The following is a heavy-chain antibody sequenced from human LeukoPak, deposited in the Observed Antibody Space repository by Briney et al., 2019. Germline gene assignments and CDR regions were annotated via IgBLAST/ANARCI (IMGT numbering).Heavy chain of an antibody. CDR1: GFDFSSYA. CDR3: AKDPLGGGSSLINWFDS. Sequence: GGSLRLSCVASGFDFSSYAMTWVRQAPGRGLEWVSTIGAYAARTYYADSVKGRFTTSRENSKSTLSLQMNSLRAEDTALYYCAKDPLGGGSSLINWFDSWGQGVRVTVSS. D-gene: IGHD1-26*01. J-gene: IGHJ5*01. V-gene: IGHV3-23*01. CDR2: IGAYAART.